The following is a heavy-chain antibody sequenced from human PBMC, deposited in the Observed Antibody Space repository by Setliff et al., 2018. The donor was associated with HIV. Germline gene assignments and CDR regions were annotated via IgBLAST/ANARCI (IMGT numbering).Heavy chain of an antibody. CDR3: APSGSFDYFQH. V-gene: IGHV3-30*04. CDR2: ITSDGSNE. J-gene: IGHJ1*01. CDR1: GFIFSNYA. Sequence: HPGGSLRLSCAASGFIFSNYAMQWVRQAPGKGPEWVAAITSDGSNEYYADSVKGRFTISRDNSKNTLYVQMNSLRAEDTAVYYCAPSGSFDYFQHWGQGTLVTVSS. D-gene: IGHD3-10*01.